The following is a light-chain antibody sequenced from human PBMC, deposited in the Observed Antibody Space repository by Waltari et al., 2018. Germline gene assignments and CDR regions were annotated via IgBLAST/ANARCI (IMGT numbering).Light chain of an antibody. J-gene: IGLJ1*01. CDR3: SSYAGSTPFV. CDR1: SSDVGAYNY. CDR2: GVS. V-gene: IGLV2-8*01. Sequence: QSVLTQPPSAYGSPGQSVTISCTGTSSDVGAYNYVPWYQHYPGKAPKRLIYGVSKRPSGVPDRFSGSKSGNTVSLTVSGLQAEDEADYFCSSYAGSTPFVFGTGTKVTVL.